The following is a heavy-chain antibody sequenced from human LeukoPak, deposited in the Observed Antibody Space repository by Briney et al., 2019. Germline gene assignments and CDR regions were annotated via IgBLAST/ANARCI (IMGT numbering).Heavy chain of an antibody. D-gene: IGHD3-22*01. CDR3: ARGVYDSSGYSPFFDY. CDR2: IYHSGST. Sequence: SETLSLTCAVSGGSISSGGYSWSWIRQPPGKGLEWIGYIYHSGSTYYNPSLKSRVTISVDRSKNQFSLKLSSVTAADTAVYYRARGVYDSSGYSPFFDYWGQGTLVTVSS. J-gene: IGHJ4*02. V-gene: IGHV4-30-2*01. CDR1: GGSISSGGYS.